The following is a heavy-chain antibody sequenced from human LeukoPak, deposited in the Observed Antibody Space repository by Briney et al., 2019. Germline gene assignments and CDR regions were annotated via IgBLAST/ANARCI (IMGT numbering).Heavy chain of an antibody. V-gene: IGHV5-10-1*01. Sequence: GESLRMSCQGFGYRFRKYWITWVRQMPGKGLEWMGWISPSESYAIYSPSFQGHVSISADESVNTAYLQWSSLQASDTAMYYCARASTVTGDWYFDIWGGGTLVTVSS. CDR1: GYRFRKYW. D-gene: IGHD4-17*01. CDR2: ISPSESYA. J-gene: IGHJ2*01. CDR3: ARASTVTGDWYFDI.